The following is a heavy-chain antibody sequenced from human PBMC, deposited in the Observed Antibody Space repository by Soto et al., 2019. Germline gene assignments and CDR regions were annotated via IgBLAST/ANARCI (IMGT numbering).Heavy chain of an antibody. CDR2: TRSKAYGGTT. V-gene: IGHV3-49*03. Sequence: GGSLRLSCTASGFTFGDYAMSWFRQAPGKGLEWVGFTRSKAYGGTTEYAASVKGRFTISRDDSKSIAYLQMNSLKTEDTAVYYCTRDGGYCSSTSCYPYYYYYGMDVWGQGTTVTVSS. CDR1: GFTFGDYA. D-gene: IGHD2-2*01. CDR3: TRDGGYCSSTSCYPYYYYYGMDV. J-gene: IGHJ6*02.